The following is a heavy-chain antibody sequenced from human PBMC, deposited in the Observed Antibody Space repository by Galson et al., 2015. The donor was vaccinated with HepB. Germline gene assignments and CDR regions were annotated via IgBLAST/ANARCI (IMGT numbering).Heavy chain of an antibody. CDR1: GFTFSSYG. V-gene: IGHV3-30*18. J-gene: IGHJ5*02. D-gene: IGHD6-6*01. Sequence: SLRLSCAASGFTFSSYGMHWVRQAPGKGLEWVAVISYDGSNKYYADSVKGRFTISRDNSKNTLYLQMNSLRAEDTAVYYCAKEVWYSSSYNWFDPWGQGTLVTVSS. CDR3: AKEVWYSSSYNWFDP. CDR2: ISYDGSNK.